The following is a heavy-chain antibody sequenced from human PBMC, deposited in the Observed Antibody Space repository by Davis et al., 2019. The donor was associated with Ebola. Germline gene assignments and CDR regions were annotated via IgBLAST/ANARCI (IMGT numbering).Heavy chain of an antibody. V-gene: IGHV4-39*01. J-gene: IGHJ5*02. CDR2: IFYSGST. Sequence: WVRQAPGKGLEWIGSIFYSGSTYYNPSLKSRVTITVDTSQNQFSLKLSSVTAADTAVYYCARLASPWGQGTLVTVSS. CDR3: ARLASP.